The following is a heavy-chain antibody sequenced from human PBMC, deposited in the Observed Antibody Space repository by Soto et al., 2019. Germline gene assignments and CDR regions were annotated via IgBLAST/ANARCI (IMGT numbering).Heavy chain of an antibody. CDR3: ALSSGWELLDY. Sequence: QITLKESGPTLVKPTQTLTLTCTFSGFSLSTSGVGVGWIRQPPGKALEWLALIYWDDDKRYSPSLKSRLTINKDTSKNQVVLKMTNMDPADTATYYCALSSGWELLDYWGQGTLVTVSS. V-gene: IGHV2-5*02. D-gene: IGHD1-26*01. CDR1: GFSLSTSGVG. J-gene: IGHJ4*02. CDR2: IYWDDDK.